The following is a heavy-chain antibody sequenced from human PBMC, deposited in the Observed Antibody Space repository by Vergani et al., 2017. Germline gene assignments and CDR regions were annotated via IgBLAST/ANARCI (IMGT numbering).Heavy chain of an antibody. D-gene: IGHD3-10*01. J-gene: IGHJ5*02. CDR3: ARRRGVRGSGSYHWFDP. CDR1: GGSISSSSYY. V-gene: IGHV4-39*01. CDR2: IYYSGSP. Sequence: QLQLQESGPGLVKPSETLSLTCTVSGGSISSSSYYWGWIRQPPGKGLEWIGSIYYSGSPYYTPSLKSRVTISVDTSKNQFSLKLSSVTAADTAVYYCARRRGVRGSGSYHWFDPWGQGTLVTVSS.